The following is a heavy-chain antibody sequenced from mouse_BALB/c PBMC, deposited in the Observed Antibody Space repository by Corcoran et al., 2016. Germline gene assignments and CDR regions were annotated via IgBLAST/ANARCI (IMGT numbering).Heavy chain of an antibody. D-gene: IGHD2-12*01. CDR2: ILPGSGST. CDR3: ARVLRRYAMDY. CDR1: GYTFSSYW. V-gene: IGHV1-9*01. Sequence: QVQLQQSGAELMKPGASVKISCKATGYTFSSYWIEWVKQRPGHGLEWIGEILPGSGSTNYNEKFKGKATFTADTSSNKASMQLNSLTSEDSAVYYGARVLRRYAMDYWVQGTSVTVSS. J-gene: IGHJ4*01.